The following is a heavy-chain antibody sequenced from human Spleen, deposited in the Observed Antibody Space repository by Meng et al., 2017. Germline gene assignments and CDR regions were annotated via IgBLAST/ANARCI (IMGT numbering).Heavy chain of an antibody. D-gene: IGHD5-24*01. CDR2: INWNGGST. CDR3: ASQVRIGGLHTLYGMDV. CDR1: GFTFDDYG. V-gene: IGHV3-20*04. Sequence: GGSLRLSCAASGFTFDDYGMSWVRQAPGKGLEWVSGINWNGGSTGYADSVKGRFTISRDNAKNSLYLQMNSLRAEDTALYYCASQVRIGGLHTLYGMDVWGQGTTVTVSS. J-gene: IGHJ6*02.